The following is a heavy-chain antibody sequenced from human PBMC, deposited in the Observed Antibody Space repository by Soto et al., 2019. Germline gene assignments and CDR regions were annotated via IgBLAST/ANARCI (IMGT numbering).Heavy chain of an antibody. CDR1: GGTFSSYA. CDR2: IIPIFGTA. V-gene: IGHV1-69*12. CDR3: ARAADCSGGSCYSPPYYYYYGMDV. D-gene: IGHD2-15*01. Sequence: QVQLVQSGAEVKKPGSSVKVSCKASGGTFSSYAISWVRQAPGQGLEWMGGIIPIFGTANYAQKFQGRVTITADESTSTAYMELSSLRSEDTAVYYCARAADCSGGSCYSPPYYYYYGMDVWGQGTTVTVSS. J-gene: IGHJ6*02.